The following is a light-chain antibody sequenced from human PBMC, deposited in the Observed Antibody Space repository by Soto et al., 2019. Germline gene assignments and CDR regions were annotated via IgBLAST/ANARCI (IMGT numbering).Light chain of an antibody. CDR1: SSDVGSYNR. CDR3: CSSVGSPNWV. J-gene: IGLJ3*02. V-gene: IGLV2-23*02. CDR2: EVN. Sequence: QSALTQPASVSGSPGQSITISCTGTSSDVGSYNRVSWYQQYPGKAPTLMIYEVNKRPSGVSNRFSGSKSANTASLTISGLQAEDEGDYYCCSSVGSPNWVFGGGTKLTVL.